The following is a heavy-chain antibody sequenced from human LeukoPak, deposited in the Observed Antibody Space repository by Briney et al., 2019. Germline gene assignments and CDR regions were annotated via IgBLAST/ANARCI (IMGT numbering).Heavy chain of an antibody. CDR2: ISSSSSYI. D-gene: IGHD3-3*01. V-gene: IGHV3-21*01. CDR3: ARDRPYYDFWSGYYHYYYGMDV. CDR1: GFTFSSYA. Sequence: GGSLRLSCAASGFTFSSYAMSWVRQAPGKGLEWVSSISSSSSYIYYADSVKGRFTISRDNAKNSLYLQMNSLRAEDTAVYYCARDRPYYDFWSGYYHYYYGMDVWGQGTTVTVSS. J-gene: IGHJ6*02.